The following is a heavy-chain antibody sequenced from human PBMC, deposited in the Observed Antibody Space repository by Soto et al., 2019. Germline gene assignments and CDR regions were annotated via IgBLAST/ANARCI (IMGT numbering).Heavy chain of an antibody. V-gene: IGHV3-30-3*01. Sequence: QVQLVESGGGVVQPGRSLRLSCAASGFTFSSYAMHWVRQAPGKGLEWVAVISYDGSNKYYADSVKGRFTISRDNSKNTLFLLMNSLRAEDTTVYYCARVGRLHYFDYWGQGTLVTVSS. CDR3: ARVGRLHYFDY. CDR1: GFTFSSYA. D-gene: IGHD4-17*01. CDR2: ISYDGSNK. J-gene: IGHJ4*02.